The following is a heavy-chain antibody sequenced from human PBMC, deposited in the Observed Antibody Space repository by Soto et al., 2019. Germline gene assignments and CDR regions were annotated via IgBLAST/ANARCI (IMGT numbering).Heavy chain of an antibody. J-gene: IGHJ4*02. V-gene: IGHV4-4*09. CDR2: IYDTGRT. Sequence: ETLSLTCTVSDASIDSYYWSWIRQPPGRGLEWIGYIYDTGRTTYNPSLKSRLTISLDRSKNQFSLKLTSMTAADTAIYFCAGDIRSGSYRFDYWGQGILVTVSS. CDR1: DASIDSYY. CDR3: AGDIRSGSYRFDY. D-gene: IGHD1-26*01.